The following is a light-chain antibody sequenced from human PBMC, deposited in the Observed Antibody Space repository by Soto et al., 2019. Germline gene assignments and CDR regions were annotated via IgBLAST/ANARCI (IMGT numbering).Light chain of an antibody. J-gene: IGLJ2*01. CDR3: SSYAGSYTLV. Sequence: QSALTQPASVSGSPGQSITISCTGTSSDVGAYNYVSWYQQHPGKVPKLMIYDVSDRPSGVSNRFSGSKSGNTASLTISGLQAEDEADYYCSSYAGSYTLVFGGGTQLTVL. CDR2: DVS. CDR1: SSDVGAYNY. V-gene: IGLV2-14*03.